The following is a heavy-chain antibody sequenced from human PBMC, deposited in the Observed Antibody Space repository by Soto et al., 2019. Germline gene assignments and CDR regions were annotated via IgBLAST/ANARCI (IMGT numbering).Heavy chain of an antibody. CDR3: VQTRCGGDCLQSYSSHSYYGLDV. CDR1: GLSLSTIGEG. D-gene: IGHD2-21*02. Sequence: QITLKESGPTLVKPTQTLTLTCTFSGLSLSTIGEGVGWIRQPPGKALEWLALVYWDDDKRYSPSLKSRLTITXDXSXNXXVLTMPNMRPVDTATYYCVQTRCGGDCLQSYSSHSYYGLDVWGQGTTVTVSS. V-gene: IGHV2-5*02. CDR2: VYWDDDK. J-gene: IGHJ6*02.